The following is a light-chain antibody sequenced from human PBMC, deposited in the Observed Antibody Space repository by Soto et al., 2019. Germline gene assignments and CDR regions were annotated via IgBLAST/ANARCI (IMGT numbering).Light chain of an antibody. CDR1: QSIKSW. J-gene: IGKJ1*01. CDR2: EAS. CDR3: QQYNTYSWT. Sequence: DIQMTQSPSTLSASVGDRVTITSRASQSIKSWLAWYQQKPGKAPKLLIYEASSLESGVPSRFGGSGSGTEFTLTISSLQPDDFATYYCQQYNTYSWTFGQGTKVEIK. V-gene: IGKV1-5*03.